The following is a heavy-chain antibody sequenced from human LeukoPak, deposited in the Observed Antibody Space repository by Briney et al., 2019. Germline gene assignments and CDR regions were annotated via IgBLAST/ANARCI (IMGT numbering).Heavy chain of an antibody. Sequence: SETLSLTCTVSGGSISSYYWSWIRQPPGKGLEWIGRIYTSGSTNYNPSLKSRVTISVDTSKNQFSLKLSSVTAADTAVYYCAREGYSYGPDYYYYYMDVWGKGTTVTISS. CDR2: IYTSGST. J-gene: IGHJ6*03. D-gene: IGHD5-18*01. CDR1: GGSISSYY. V-gene: IGHV4-4*08. CDR3: AREGYSYGPDYYYYYMDV.